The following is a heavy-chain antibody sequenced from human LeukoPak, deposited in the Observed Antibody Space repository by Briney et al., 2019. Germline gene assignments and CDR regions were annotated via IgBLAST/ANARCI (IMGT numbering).Heavy chain of an antibody. CDR3: ARDGISRANRNYDFHFDY. CDR1: GYTFTGYY. J-gene: IGHJ4*02. D-gene: IGHD1-7*01. V-gene: IGHV1-2*02. Sequence: GASVKVSCKASGYTFTGYYMHWVRQAPGQGLEWMGWINPNSGGTNYAQKFQGRVTMTRDTSISTAYMELSRLRSDDTAVYYCARDGISRANRNYDFHFDYWGQGTLVTVSS. CDR2: INPNSGGT.